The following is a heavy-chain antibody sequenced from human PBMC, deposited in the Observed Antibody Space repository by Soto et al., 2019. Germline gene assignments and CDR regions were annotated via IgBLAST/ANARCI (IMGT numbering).Heavy chain of an antibody. CDR1: GGSFSTSC. J-gene: IGHJ4*02. Sequence: GGAVRRSGAGCGGSFSTSCMAWVRQPPGKGLEWVSAISPSASDTLYADSVKGRFTISRDNSQNTLFLQMTSLRADDTAVYYCAKGGYTFAYEWGQGALVTVSS. V-gene: IGHV3-23*01. CDR3: AKGGYTFAYE. D-gene: IGHD5-18*01. CDR2: ISPSASDT.